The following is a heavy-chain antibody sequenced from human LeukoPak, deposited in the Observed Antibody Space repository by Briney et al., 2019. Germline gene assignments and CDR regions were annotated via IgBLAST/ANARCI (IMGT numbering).Heavy chain of an antibody. CDR1: GFTFRTYW. J-gene: IGHJ4*02. Sequence: GGSLRLSCAASGFTFRTYWMHWVRQAPGKGLVWVSRINTDGRTTNYADSVKGRFSISRDNSKSSLYLQMNSLRAGDAAVYYCARDKGDYDTSGSLFVFGGQGTPVTVSS. D-gene: IGHD3-22*01. CDR2: INTDGRTT. V-gene: IGHV3-74*01. CDR3: ARDKGDYDTSGSLFVF.